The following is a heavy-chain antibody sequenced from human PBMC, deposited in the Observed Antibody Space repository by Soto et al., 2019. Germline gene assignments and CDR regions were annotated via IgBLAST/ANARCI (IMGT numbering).Heavy chain of an antibody. CDR1: GYTFTGYY. CDR3: AGGNFRY. J-gene: IGHJ4*02. Sequence: ASVKVSCKASGYTFTGYYMHWVRQAPGQGLEWMGWMNPNSGNTGYAQKLRGRVTMTRNTSNTTAYMELTSLTSDDTGVYYCAGGNFRYWGQGTLVTVSS. CDR2: MNPNSGNT. V-gene: IGHV1-8*02.